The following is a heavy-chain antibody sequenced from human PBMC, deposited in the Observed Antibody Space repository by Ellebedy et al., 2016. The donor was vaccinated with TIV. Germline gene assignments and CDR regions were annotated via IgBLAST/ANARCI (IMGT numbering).Heavy chain of an antibody. D-gene: IGHD4-17*01. Sequence: SETLSLTXAVYGGSFSGYYWSWIRQPAGKGLEWIGRIYTSGSTNYNPSLKSRVTMSVDTSKNQFSLKLSSVTAADTAVYYCARATRHYGDYYYYYGMDVWGQGTTVTVSS. CDR1: GGSFSGYY. CDR3: ARATRHYGDYYYYYGMDV. J-gene: IGHJ6*02. CDR2: IYTSGST. V-gene: IGHV4-59*10.